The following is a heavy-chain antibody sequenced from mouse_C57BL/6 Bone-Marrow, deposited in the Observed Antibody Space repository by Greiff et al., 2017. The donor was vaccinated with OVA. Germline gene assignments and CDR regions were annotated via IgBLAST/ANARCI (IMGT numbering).Heavy chain of an antibody. J-gene: IGHJ3*01. CDR2: IWSGGST. CDR3: ARNRGNYYGSSYTWFAY. D-gene: IGHD1-1*01. Sequence: VQLQESGPGLVQPSQSLSITCTVSGFSLTSYGVHWVRQSPGKGLEWLGVIWSGGSTDYNAAFISRLSISKDNSKSQVFFKMNSLQADDTAIYYCARNRGNYYGSSYTWFAYWGQGTLVTVSA. V-gene: IGHV2-2*01. CDR1: GFSLTSYG.